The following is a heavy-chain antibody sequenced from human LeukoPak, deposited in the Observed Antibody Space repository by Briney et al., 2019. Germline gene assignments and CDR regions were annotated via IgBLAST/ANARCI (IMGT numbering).Heavy chain of an antibody. V-gene: IGHV3-7*03. J-gene: IGHJ3*02. Sequence: PGGSLRLSCAASGFTFSSYWMSWVRQAPGKGLEWVANIKQDGSEKYYVDSVKGRFTTSRDNAKNSLYLQMNSLRAEDMAVYYCAKDKEWELTGQGAFDIWGQGTMVTVSS. CDR3: AKDKEWELTGQGAFDI. CDR2: IKQDGSEK. CDR1: GFTFSSYW. D-gene: IGHD1-26*01.